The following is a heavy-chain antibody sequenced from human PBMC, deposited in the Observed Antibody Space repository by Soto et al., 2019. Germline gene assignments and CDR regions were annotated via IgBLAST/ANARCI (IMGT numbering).Heavy chain of an antibody. J-gene: IGHJ4*02. CDR3: TTDGPSWVTALDY. CDR1: RFTFSNAW. V-gene: IGHV3-15*01. CDR2: IKSKTDGGTT. Sequence: EVQLVESGGGLVKPGGSLRLSCAASRFTFSNAWMSWVRQAPGKGLEWVGRIKSKTDGGTTDYAAPVKGRFTISRDDSKNTLYLQMNSLKTEDTAVYYCTTDGPSWVTALDYWGQGTLVTVSS. D-gene: IGHD2-21*02.